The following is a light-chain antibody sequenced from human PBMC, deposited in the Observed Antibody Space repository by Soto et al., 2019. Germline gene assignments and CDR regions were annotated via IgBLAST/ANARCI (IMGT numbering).Light chain of an antibody. V-gene: IGKV1-39*01. CDR1: QSITNY. CDR3: QQSHNMPFT. CDR2: AAS. Sequence: DIQMTQSPSSLSASVGDRVTITCRASQSITNYLNWYQHKPGKAPKLRIYAASSLQSGVPSRFSGSGSGTDFTLTISSLQPEDFATYFCQQSHNMPFTFGPGTKVDIK. J-gene: IGKJ3*01.